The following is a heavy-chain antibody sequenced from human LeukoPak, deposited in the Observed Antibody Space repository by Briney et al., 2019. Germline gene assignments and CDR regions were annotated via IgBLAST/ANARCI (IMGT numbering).Heavy chain of an antibody. CDR3: ARDNAYLAEDYYYYMDV. CDR1: GGSVSSGSYY. Sequence: SETLSLTCTVSGGSVSSGSYYWSWIRQPAGKGLEWIGRIYTSGSTNFNPSLKSRVTMSVDTSKNQFSLKLSSVTAADTAVYYCARDNAYLAEDYYYYMDVWGKGTTVTVSS. J-gene: IGHJ6*03. CDR2: IYTSGST. V-gene: IGHV4-61*02. D-gene: IGHD2-21*01.